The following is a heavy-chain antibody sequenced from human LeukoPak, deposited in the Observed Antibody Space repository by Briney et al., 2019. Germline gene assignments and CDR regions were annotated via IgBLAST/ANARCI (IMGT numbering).Heavy chain of an antibody. D-gene: IGHD3-9*01. J-gene: IGHJ6*03. V-gene: IGHV1-2*02. CDR1: GYTFTDYY. CDR3: ARDGVPLTRYYNVGGFYDYYMDV. Sequence: ASVKVSCKASGYTFTDYYIHWVRQAPGQGPEWMGWINPNSGGTNYAQKFQGRVTMTRDTSIRTAYVELSSLGSDDTAIYYCARDGVPLTRYYNVGGFYDYYMDVWGKGTTVTVSS. CDR2: INPNSGGT.